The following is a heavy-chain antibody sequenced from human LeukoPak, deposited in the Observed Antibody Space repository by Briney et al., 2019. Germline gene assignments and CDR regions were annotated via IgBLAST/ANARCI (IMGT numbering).Heavy chain of an antibody. CDR2: ISSSSSYI. D-gene: IGHD6-6*01. J-gene: IGHJ4*02. CDR3: ARSGTLIAARPLYYFDY. V-gene: IGHV3-21*01. Sequence: GGSLRLSCAASGFTFSSYSMNWVRQAPGKGLEWVSSISSSSSYIYYADSVKGRFTISRDNAKNSLYLQMNSLRAEDTAVYYCARSGTLIAARPLYYFDYWGQGTLVTVSS. CDR1: GFTFSSYS.